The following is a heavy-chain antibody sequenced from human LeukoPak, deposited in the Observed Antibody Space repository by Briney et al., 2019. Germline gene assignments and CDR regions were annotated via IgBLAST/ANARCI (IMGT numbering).Heavy chain of an antibody. J-gene: IGHJ4*02. CDR3: AKELVGASGNPCFDY. D-gene: IGHD1-26*01. CDR2: ISYDGSNK. CDR1: GFTFSSYA. Sequence: GGSLRLSCAASGFTFSSYAMHWVRQAPGKGLEWVAVISYDGSNKYYADSVKGRFTISRDNSKNTLYLQMNSLRAEDTAVYYCAKELVGASGNPCFDYWGQGTLVTVSS. V-gene: IGHV3-30*04.